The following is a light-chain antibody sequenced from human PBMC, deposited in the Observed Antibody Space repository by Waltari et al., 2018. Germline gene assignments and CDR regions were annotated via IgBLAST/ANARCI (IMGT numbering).Light chain of an antibody. CDR3: MQGTHWPYT. Sequence: DAVMTQSPLSLPVTPGQPASISCRSPQRRVFGDGNTYLHWFHQRPGQSPRRLIYKVSNRDSGVPDRFSGSGSGTDFTLRISRVEAEDVGVYYCMQGTHWPYTFGQGTKVEI. CDR1: QRRVFGDGNTY. CDR2: KVS. V-gene: IGKV2-30*01. J-gene: IGKJ2*01.